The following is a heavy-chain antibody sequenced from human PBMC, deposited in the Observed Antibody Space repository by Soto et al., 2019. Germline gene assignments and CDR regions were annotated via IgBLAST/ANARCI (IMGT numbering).Heavy chain of an antibody. CDR3: AKDTYYHDTSGYYVFDH. CDR2: ISYDGSKK. CDR1: GFAFSSYG. Sequence: QVQLVESGGGVVQPGKSLRLSCAASGFAFSSYGIHWVRQAPGKGLEWVAGISYDGSKKYYADSVKGQFTISRDNSENTLRLQMDGLRADDTAMYYCAKDTYYHDTSGYYVFDHWGQGTLVTVSS. J-gene: IGHJ4*02. D-gene: IGHD3-22*01. V-gene: IGHV3-30*18.